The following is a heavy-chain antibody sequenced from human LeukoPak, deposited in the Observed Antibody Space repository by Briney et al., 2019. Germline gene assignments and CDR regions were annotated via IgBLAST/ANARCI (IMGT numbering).Heavy chain of an antibody. Sequence: SETLSLTCTVSGGSISSYHWSWIRQAAGKGLEWIGRIYTNETTNYNPSLKSRVTMSIDTSKNQFSLRLRSVTAADTADYCVLERRSLYYYGMDVWGQGTTVTVSS. J-gene: IGHJ6*02. CDR3: VLERRSLYYYGMDV. CDR1: GGSISSYH. V-gene: IGHV4-4*07. D-gene: IGHD1-1*01. CDR2: IYTNETT.